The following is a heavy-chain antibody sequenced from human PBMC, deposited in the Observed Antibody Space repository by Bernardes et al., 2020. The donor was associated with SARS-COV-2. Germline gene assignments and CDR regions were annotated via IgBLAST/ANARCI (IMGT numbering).Heavy chain of an antibody. D-gene: IGHD2-21*01. V-gene: IGHV1-18*04. CDR3: ARQDDGYGFFFY. CDR1: GYTFSSYG. J-gene: IGHJ4*02. Sequence: DSVKVSCKASGYTFSSYGISWVRQAPGQGLEWMGWISGYNGNAKYGRKFQGRVTMTTDTSTTTVYMEVTSLRSDDTAVYYCARQDDGYGFFFYWGQGTLVTVSS. CDR2: ISGYNGNA.